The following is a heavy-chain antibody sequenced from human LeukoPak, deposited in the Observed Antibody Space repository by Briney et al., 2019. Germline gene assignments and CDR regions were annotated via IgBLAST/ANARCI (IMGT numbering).Heavy chain of an antibody. CDR3: ARGVAAAGTGFDY. CDR1: GGSISSSSYY. Sequence: PSETLSLTCTVSGGSISSSSYYWGWIRQPPGKGLEWIGSIYYSGSTNYNPSLKSRVTISVDTSKNQFSLKLSSVTAADTAVYYCARGVAAAGTGFDYWGQGTLVTVSS. CDR2: IYYSGST. D-gene: IGHD6-13*01. J-gene: IGHJ4*02. V-gene: IGHV4-39*07.